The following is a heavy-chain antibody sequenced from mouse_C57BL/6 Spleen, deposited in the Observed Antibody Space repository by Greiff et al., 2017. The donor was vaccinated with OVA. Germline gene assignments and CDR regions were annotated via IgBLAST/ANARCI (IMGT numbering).Heavy chain of an antibody. CDR1: GYAFSSSW. CDR2: IYPGDGDT. V-gene: IGHV1-82*01. Sequence: VNVVESGPELVKPGASVKISCKASGYAFSSSWMNWVKQRPGKGLEWIGRIYPGDGDTNYNGKFKGKATLTADKSSSTAYMQLSSLTSEDSAVYFCLYYFDYWGQGTTLTVSS. CDR3: LYYFDY. J-gene: IGHJ2*01.